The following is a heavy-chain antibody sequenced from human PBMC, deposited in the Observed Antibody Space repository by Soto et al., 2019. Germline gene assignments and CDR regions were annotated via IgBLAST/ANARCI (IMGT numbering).Heavy chain of an antibody. CDR1: GFTFDDYA. CDR3: AKDSTVSGVRQGLDF. D-gene: IGHD6-19*01. CDR2: IIWNSAYI. Sequence: EVQLVASGGGLVQPGGSPRLSCAVSGFTFDDYAMHWVRQAPGKGLEWVAGIIWNSAYIVYADSVKGRFTISRDNAKNSLYLQMNSLRAEDTALYYCAKDSTVSGVRQGLDFWGRGTLVTVSS. V-gene: IGHV3-9*01. J-gene: IGHJ4*02.